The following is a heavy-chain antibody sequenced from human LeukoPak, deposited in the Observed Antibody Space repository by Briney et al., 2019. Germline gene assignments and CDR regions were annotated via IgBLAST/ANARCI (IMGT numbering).Heavy chain of an antibody. Sequence: GGSLRLSCAASGFSFSSYWMSWVRQDPGKGLEWVANIKQDGSERYYADSVKGRFTISRDNSKNTLYLQMNSLRAEDTAVYYCAKARIQLWFIDAFDIWGQGTMVTVSS. V-gene: IGHV3-7*01. CDR2: IKQDGSER. CDR3: AKARIQLWFIDAFDI. CDR1: GFSFSSYW. J-gene: IGHJ3*02. D-gene: IGHD5-18*01.